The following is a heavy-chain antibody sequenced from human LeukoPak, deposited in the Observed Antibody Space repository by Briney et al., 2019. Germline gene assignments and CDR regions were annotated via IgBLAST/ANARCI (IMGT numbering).Heavy chain of an antibody. CDR1: GGSITSYY. D-gene: IGHD6-6*01. Sequence: SETLSLTCTVSGGSITSYYWTYIRQPAGKGLEWIGRIHTSGSTNYNPSLKSRVTMSVGTSKNQFSLNLSSVTAAGTAMYYCARKFSGTSIAARVFDSWGQGTLVTVSS. CDR3: ARKFSGTSIAARVFDS. J-gene: IGHJ4*02. V-gene: IGHV4-4*07. CDR2: IHTSGST.